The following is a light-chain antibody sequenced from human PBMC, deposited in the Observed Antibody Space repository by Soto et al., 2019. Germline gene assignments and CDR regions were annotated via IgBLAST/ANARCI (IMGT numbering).Light chain of an antibody. Sequence: QPGLTHPRPARGSPGHSATISCTGPSSDVGGYNHVSWSEQHPGKAPTLMIYEVSKRPSGVPDRFSGSKSGNTASPTVSGLQAEDEADYYGSSNAGSNILGVFGTGTKGT. CDR3: SSNAGSNILGV. V-gene: IGLV2-8*01. CDR1: SSDVGGYNH. J-gene: IGLJ1*01. CDR2: EVS.